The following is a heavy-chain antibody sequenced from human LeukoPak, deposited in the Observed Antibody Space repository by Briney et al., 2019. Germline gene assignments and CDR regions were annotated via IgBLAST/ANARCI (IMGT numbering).Heavy chain of an antibody. J-gene: IGHJ4*02. CDR2: VNRDGSET. V-gene: IGHV3-7*01. CDR1: GFALGSHW. Sequence: GGPLSLSFAPSGFALGSHWMTWVGQVPGRGPEWVANVNRDGSETYYLDSVKGRFTIFKDNAKNSLYLQMNSLRAEDTAVYYCASGSRRFDYWGQGTLVTVSS. D-gene: IGHD5-12*01. CDR3: ASGSRRFDY.